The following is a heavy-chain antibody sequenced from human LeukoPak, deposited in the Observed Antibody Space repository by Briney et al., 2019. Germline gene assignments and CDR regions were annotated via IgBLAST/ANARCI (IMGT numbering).Heavy chain of an antibody. CDR1: GGTFSTSA. CDR3: ARESDIVVVPAAPRGNWFDP. Sequence: GASVKVSCKTSGGTFSTSAITWVRQAPGQGLEWMGMIIPVLNITTYAQRFQGRVTITADTSTSTVYMELSSLRSEETAVYYCARESDIVVVPAAPRGNWFDPWGQGTLVTVSS. J-gene: IGHJ5*02. V-gene: IGHV1-69*04. D-gene: IGHD2-2*01. CDR2: IIPVLNIT.